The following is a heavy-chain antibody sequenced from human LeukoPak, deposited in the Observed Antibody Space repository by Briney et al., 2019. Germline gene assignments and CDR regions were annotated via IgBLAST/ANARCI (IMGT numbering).Heavy chain of an antibody. J-gene: IGHJ4*02. Sequence: GGSLRLSCVASGFTFSNYGIHWFRQAPGKGLEWVAVMWSDGSSKYYADSVKGRFTISRDNSKNTLFLQMNSLRAEDTAVYSCARDNDVSGHYFILDFWGQGTLVTVSS. D-gene: IGHD3-22*01. CDR1: GFTFSNYG. V-gene: IGHV3-33*01. CDR3: ARDNDVSGHYFILDF. CDR2: MWSDGSSK.